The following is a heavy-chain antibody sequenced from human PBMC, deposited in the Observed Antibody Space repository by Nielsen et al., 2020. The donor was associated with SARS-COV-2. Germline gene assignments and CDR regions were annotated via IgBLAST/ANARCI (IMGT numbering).Heavy chain of an antibody. CDR1: GGTFSSYA. D-gene: IGHD3-22*01. CDR2: IIPILVIA. J-gene: IGHJ4*02. Sequence: SSVKVSCKPSGGTFSSYAISWVRQAPGQGLEWMGRIIPILVIANYAQQFQGRVTITADKSTSTASMELSSLRSEDTAVYYCARYTSYCENLFDYWGQGTLVTVSS. CDR3: ARYTSYCENLFDY. V-gene: IGHV1-69*04.